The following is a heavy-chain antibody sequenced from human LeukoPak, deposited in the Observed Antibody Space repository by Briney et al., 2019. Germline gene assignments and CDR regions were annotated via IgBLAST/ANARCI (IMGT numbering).Heavy chain of an antibody. CDR2: TYYSGNT. Sequence: PSETLSLTCTVSGGSISSYYWSWIRQPPGKGLEWIGHTYYSGNTNYNPSLKSRVTISVDTSKSQFSLKLSSVTAADTAMYYCARFIYDNRRAFDIWGQGTMVTVSS. D-gene: IGHD3-10*01. J-gene: IGHJ3*02. V-gene: IGHV4-59*01. CDR3: ARFIYDNRRAFDI. CDR1: GGSISSYY.